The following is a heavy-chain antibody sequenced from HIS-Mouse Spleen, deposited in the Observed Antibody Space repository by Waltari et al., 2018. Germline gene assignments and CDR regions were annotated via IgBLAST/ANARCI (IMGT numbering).Heavy chain of an antibody. CDR2: IYYRGRT. V-gene: IGHV4-39*07. Sequence: QLQLQESGPGLVKPSETLSLTCTVSGGSISSSSYYWGWIRQPPGKGLEWIGSIYYRGRTSYNPSLKSRVTISVDTSKNQFSLKLSAVTAADTAVYYCAREIPYSSSWYDWYFDLWAVAPWSLSPQ. J-gene: IGHJ2*01. D-gene: IGHD6-13*01. CDR3: AREIPYSSSWYDWYFDL. CDR1: GGSISSSSYY.